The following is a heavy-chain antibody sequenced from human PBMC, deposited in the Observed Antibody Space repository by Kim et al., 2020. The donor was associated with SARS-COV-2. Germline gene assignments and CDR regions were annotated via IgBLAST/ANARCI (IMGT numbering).Heavy chain of an antibody. J-gene: IGHJ5*02. Sequence: SVKGRFTISRDNSKNTLYLQMNSLRAEDTALYYCAKAGPSTYTTISGYDTWGQGTLVTVSS. D-gene: IGHD5-12*01. CDR3: AKAGPSTYTTISGYDT. V-gene: IGHV3-23*01.